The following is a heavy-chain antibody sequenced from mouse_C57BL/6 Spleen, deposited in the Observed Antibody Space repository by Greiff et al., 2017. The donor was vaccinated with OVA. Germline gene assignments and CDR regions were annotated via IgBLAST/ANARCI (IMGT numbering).Heavy chain of an antibody. Sequence: QFQLQPSVAALVPPVASVPLSCPASCSTFTDSDMHWLQPTPLPVLSWIGAIDPDTGGTAYNQKFKGKTILTADKSSSTAYMELRSLTSEDSAVYYCTRSTTVVAWYFDVWGTGTTVTVSS. CDR2: IDPDTGGT. CDR1: CSTFTDSD. J-gene: IGHJ1*03. CDR3: TRSTTVVAWYFDV. V-gene: IGHV1-15*01. D-gene: IGHD1-1*01.